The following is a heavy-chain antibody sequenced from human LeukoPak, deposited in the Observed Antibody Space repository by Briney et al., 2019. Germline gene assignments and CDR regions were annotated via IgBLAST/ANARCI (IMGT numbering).Heavy chain of an antibody. Sequence: GGSLRLSCAASGFSFSGYWMTWVRQAPGKGLEWVANIKEDGSEKYYADFVKGRFTISRDNAKNSLDLQMNSLRAEDTAVYYCARRGSTDYWGQGSLVTVSS. J-gene: IGHJ4*02. CDR3: ARRGSTDY. D-gene: IGHD2/OR15-2a*01. CDR1: GFSFSGYW. V-gene: IGHV3-7*03. CDR2: IKEDGSEK.